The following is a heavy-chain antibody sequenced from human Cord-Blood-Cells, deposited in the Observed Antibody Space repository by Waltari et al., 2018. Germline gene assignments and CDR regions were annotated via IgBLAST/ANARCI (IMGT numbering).Heavy chain of an antibody. V-gene: IGHV4-39*07. CDR3: ARTKGFGSDAFDI. J-gene: IGHJ3*02. CDR1: GGSISSSSYY. D-gene: IGHD3-10*01. CDR2: IDSSGRN. Sequence: QLQLQESGPGLVKPSETLSLTCTVSGGSISSSSYYWGWIRQPPGKGLEWIGSIDSSGRNYYNPSLKGRVTISVDTSKNQFSRKLSSVTAADTAVYYCARTKGFGSDAFDIWGQGTMVTVSS.